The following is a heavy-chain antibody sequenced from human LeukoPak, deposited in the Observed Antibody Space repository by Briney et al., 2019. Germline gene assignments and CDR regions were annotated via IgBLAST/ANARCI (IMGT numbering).Heavy chain of an antibody. CDR2: IYTSGST. CDR3: ARGVNSGYFDY. J-gene: IGHJ4*02. D-gene: IGHD1-26*01. CDR1: GGSISSGSYY. V-gene: IGHV4-61*02. Sequence: SETLSLTCTVSGGSISSGSYYWSWIRQPAGKGLEWIGRIYTSGSTNYNPSLKSRVTISVDTSKNQFSLKLSSVTAADTAVYYCARGVNSGYFDYCGQGTLVTVSS.